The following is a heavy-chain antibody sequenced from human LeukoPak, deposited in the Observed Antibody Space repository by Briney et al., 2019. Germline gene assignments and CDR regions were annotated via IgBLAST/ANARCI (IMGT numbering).Heavy chain of an antibody. CDR2: ISSSSSTI. CDR3: ARDLREEWLRLGDNFDY. CDR1: GFTFSDYY. J-gene: IGHJ4*02. Sequence: GGSLRLSCAASGFTFSDYYMSWIRQAPGKGLEWVSYISSSSSTIYYADSVKGRFTISRDNAKNSLYLQMNSLRAEDTAVYYCARDLREEWLRLGDNFDYWGQGTLVTVSS. V-gene: IGHV3-11*04. D-gene: IGHD5-12*01.